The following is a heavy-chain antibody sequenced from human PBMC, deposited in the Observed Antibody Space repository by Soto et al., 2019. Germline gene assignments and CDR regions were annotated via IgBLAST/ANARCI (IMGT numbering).Heavy chain of an antibody. Sequence: GGSLRLSCVASGFTFSNYNMNWVRQAPGKGLEWVASISGRTNYIYYADSVGGRFTVSRDNAKNSLSLQLDTLRVEDTAVYFCARGLYSSSLSYFDCWGQGVLVTAPQ. CDR3: ARGLYSSSLSYFDC. D-gene: IGHD6-6*01. CDR1: GFTFSNYN. V-gene: IGHV3-21*01. J-gene: IGHJ4*02. CDR2: ISGRTNYI.